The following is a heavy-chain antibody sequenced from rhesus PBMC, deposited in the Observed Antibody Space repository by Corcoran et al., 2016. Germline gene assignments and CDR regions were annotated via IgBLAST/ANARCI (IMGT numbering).Heavy chain of an antibody. D-gene: IGHD1-26*01. V-gene: IGHV4-173*01. CDR3: ARDRGITGTNFDY. Sequence: QLQLQESGPGLVKHSETLSLTCAVPGVSLSSHSWSWIRQPPGKGVEWIGRISGSGTTDYNPSLKSRITISTDTSKNQFSLRLSSMTAADTAVYYCARDRGITGTNFDYWGQGVLVTVSS. CDR2: ISGSGTT. CDR1: GVSLSSHS. J-gene: IGHJ4*01.